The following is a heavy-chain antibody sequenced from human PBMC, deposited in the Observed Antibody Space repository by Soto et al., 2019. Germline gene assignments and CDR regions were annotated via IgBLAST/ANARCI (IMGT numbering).Heavy chain of an antibody. V-gene: IGHV1-18*01. J-gene: IGHJ3*02. CDR3: AIQPMGVYYYDSSGHWFDI. CDR1: GYTFTSYG. CDR2: ISAYNGNT. Sequence: ASVKVSCKASGYTFTSYGISWVRQAPGQGLEWMGWISAYNGNTNYAQKLQGRVTMTTDTSTSTAYMELRSLRSDDTAVFYCAIQPMGVYYYDSSGHWFDIWGQGTMVTVSS. D-gene: IGHD3-22*01.